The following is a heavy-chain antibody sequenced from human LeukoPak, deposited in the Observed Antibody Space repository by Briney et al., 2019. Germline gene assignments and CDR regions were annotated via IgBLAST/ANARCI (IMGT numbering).Heavy chain of an antibody. V-gene: IGHV3-23*01. D-gene: IGHD5-12*01. J-gene: IGHJ5*02. CDR3: ARNSGYDFGWFDP. Sequence: GGSLRLSCAASGFTFSSYAMSWVRQAPGKGLEWVSAISGSGGSTYYADSVKGRFTISRDNAKNSLYLQMNSPRAEDTAVYYCARNSGYDFGWFDPWGQGTLVTVSS. CDR1: GFTFSSYA. CDR2: ISGSGGST.